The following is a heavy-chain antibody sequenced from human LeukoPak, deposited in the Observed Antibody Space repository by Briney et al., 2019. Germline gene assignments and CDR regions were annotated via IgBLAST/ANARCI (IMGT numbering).Heavy chain of an antibody. CDR1: GGSLSSYY. J-gene: IGHJ4*02. CDR3: ASYSGSLLDY. V-gene: IGHV4-59*01. CDR2: IYHSGST. D-gene: IGHD1-26*01. Sequence: SETLSLTCSVSGGSLSSYYWSWIRQSPGKGVEWIGYIYHSGSTNYNPSLKSRVTISVDTSKNQFSLKLSSVTAADTAVYYCASYSGSLLDYWGQGILVTVSS.